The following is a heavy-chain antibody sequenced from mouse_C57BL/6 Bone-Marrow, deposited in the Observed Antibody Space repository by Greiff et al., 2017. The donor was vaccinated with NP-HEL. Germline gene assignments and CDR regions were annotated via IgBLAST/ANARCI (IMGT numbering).Heavy chain of an antibody. CDR2: INPNNGGT. CDR3: ARTIRDD. Sequence: VQLQQSGPELVKPGASVKMSCKASGYTFTDYNMHWVKQSPGKSLEWIGYINPNNGGTSYNQKLKGQATLTVNKSPSTAYRGRRGLTSEESAVYYCARTIRDDWGQGTTRTVSA. V-gene: IGHV1-22*01. CDR1: GYTFTDYN. J-gene: IGHJ2*01.